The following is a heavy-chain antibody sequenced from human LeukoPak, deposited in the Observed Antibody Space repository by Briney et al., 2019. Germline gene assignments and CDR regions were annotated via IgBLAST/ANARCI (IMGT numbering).Heavy chain of an antibody. D-gene: IGHD3-10*01. V-gene: IGHV4-34*01. CDR3: ARGPVARGVIISRYYYYGMDV. CDR2: INHSGST. J-gene: IGHJ6*02. Sequence: SETLSLTCAVYGGSFSGYYWSWIRQPPGKGLEWIGEINHSGSTNYNPSLKSRVTISVDTSKNQFSLKLSSVTAADTAVYYCARGPVARGVIISRYYYYGMDVWGQGTTVTVSS. CDR1: GGSFSGYY.